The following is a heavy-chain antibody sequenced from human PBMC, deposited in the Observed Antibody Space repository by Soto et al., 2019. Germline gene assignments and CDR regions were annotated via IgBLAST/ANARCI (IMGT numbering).Heavy chain of an antibody. D-gene: IGHD5-18*01. CDR3: AKAQLRGYSYGSNFDY. V-gene: IGHV3-30*18. CDR2: ISYDGSNK. Sequence: GGSLRLSCAASGFTFSSYGMHWVRQAPGKGLEWVAVISYDGSNKYYADSVKGRFTISRDNSKNTLYLQMNSLRAEDTAVYYCAKAQLRGYSYGSNFDYWGQGTLVTVSS. J-gene: IGHJ4*02. CDR1: GFTFSSYG.